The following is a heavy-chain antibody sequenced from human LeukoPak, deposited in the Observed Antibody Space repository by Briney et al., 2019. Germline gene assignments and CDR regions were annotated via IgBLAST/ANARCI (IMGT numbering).Heavy chain of an antibody. V-gene: IGHV3-23*01. CDR3: AKIQGWFNDAFHI. J-gene: IGHJ3*02. D-gene: IGHD6-19*01. Sequence: GGSLRLSCSASGFRLSSYGMSWVRQAPGKGLEWVSGISDSGEHTHYADSVKGRFSTSRDTSTNTLFMQMNSLRVEDTAIYYCAKIQGWFNDAFHIGGQGTNVIVSS. CDR2: ISDSGEHT. CDR1: GFRLSSYG.